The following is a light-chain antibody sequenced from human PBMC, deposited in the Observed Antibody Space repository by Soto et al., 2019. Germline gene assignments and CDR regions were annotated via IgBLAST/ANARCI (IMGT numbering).Light chain of an antibody. Sequence: QSVLTQPASVSGSPGQSITISCTGTSSDVGGYNYVSWYQQRPGKAPKLIIYEVSYQPSGVSNRFSGSKSGNTASLTISGLQAEDEADYYCSSYTTSSTLVFGGGTKLTVL. J-gene: IGLJ2*01. V-gene: IGLV2-14*01. CDR2: EVS. CDR3: SSYTTSSTLV. CDR1: SSDVGGYNY.